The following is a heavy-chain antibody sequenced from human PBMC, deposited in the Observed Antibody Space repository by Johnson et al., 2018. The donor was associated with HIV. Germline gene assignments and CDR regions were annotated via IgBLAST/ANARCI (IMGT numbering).Heavy chain of an antibody. CDR2: ISWNSGSI. J-gene: IGHJ3*02. Sequence: VLLVESGGGLVQPGRSLRLSCAASGFTFDDYAMHWVRQAPGKGLEWVSGISWNSGSIGYADSVKGRFTISRDNAKNSLYLQMNSLRAEDTALYYCARDSGVPGNDAFDIWGQGTMVTVSS. CDR1: GFTFDDYA. D-gene: IGHD3-10*01. V-gene: IGHV3-9*01. CDR3: ARDSGVPGNDAFDI.